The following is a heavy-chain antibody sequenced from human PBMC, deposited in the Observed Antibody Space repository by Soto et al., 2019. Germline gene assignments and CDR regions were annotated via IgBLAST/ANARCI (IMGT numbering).Heavy chain of an antibody. Sequence: EVQMLESGGGLVQPGGSLRLSCAASGFTFSSYALTWVRQAPGKGLELVSSITGSGDYTRYTDSVKGPFTIPRDNAKNTLFLQMKGLRADDTAIYDCGKDPNGDSFGAFACWGQATMVTVSS. V-gene: IGHV3-23*01. D-gene: IGHD4-17*01. J-gene: IGHJ3*01. CDR2: ITGSGDYT. CDR1: GFTFSSYA. CDR3: GKDPNGDSFGAFAC.